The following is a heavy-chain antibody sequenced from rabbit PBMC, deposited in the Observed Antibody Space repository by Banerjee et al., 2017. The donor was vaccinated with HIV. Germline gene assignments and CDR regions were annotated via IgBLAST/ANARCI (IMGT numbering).Heavy chain of an antibody. CDR3: ARGAWAYAGYDGL. V-gene: IGHV1S45*01. Sequence: QQQLEESGGGLVKPEGSLTLTCTASGFSFSGSYYMWWVRQAPGKGPEWIACIYGDDGNTYYASWVNGRFTISKTSSTTVTLQMTSLTAADTATYFCARGAWAYAGYDGLWGPGTLVTVS. CDR1: GFSFSGSYY. CDR2: IYGDDGNT. J-gene: IGHJ4*01. D-gene: IGHD7-1*01.